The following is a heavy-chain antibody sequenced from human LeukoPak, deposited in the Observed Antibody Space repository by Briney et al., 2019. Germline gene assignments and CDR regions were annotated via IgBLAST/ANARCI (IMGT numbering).Heavy chain of an antibody. CDR2: IKQDGSEK. J-gene: IGHJ4*02. CDR3: ARGVTYYDFWSGYFNGYFDY. CDR1: GFTFSSYW. D-gene: IGHD3-3*01. Sequence: GGSLRLSCAASGFTFSSYWMSWVRQAPGKGLEWVANIKQDGSEKYYVDSVKGRFTISRDNAKNSLYLQMNSLRAEDTAVYYCARGVTYYDFWSGYFNGYFDYWGQGTLVTVSS. V-gene: IGHV3-7*04.